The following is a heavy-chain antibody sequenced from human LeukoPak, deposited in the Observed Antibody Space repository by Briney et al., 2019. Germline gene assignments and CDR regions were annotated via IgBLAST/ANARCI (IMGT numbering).Heavy chain of an antibody. D-gene: IGHD5-18*01. CDR1: GYILANYR. V-gene: IGHV1-18*01. CDR2: ISTYTGDA. CDR3: ARDQNFGYSYGPYLDY. J-gene: IGHJ4*02. Sequence: GASVKVSCKASGYILANYRISWVRQAPGRGLEWMGWISTYTGDADYAQKFQGRVTMTIDTSTTTAFMDLRSLRSDDTAVYYCARDQNFGYSYGPYLDYWGQGTLVTVSS.